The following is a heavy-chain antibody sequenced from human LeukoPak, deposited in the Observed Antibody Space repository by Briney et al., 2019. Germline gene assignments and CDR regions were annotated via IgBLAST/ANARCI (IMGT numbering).Heavy chain of an antibody. Sequence: AASEKVSCKASGYTFTGYYMHWVRQAPGQGLEWMGWINPNSGGTNYAQKFQGRVTMTRDTSISTAYMELSRLRSDDTAVYYCARGYCSSTSCYGPFDYWGQGTLVTVSS. CDR3: ARGYCSSTSCYGPFDY. CDR2: INPNSGGT. D-gene: IGHD2-2*01. J-gene: IGHJ4*02. V-gene: IGHV1-2*02. CDR1: GYTFTGYY.